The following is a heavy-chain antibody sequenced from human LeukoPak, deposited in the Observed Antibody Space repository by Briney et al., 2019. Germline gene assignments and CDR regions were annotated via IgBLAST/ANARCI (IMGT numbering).Heavy chain of an antibody. CDR1: GGTFSSYA. D-gene: IGHD1-26*01. Sequence: TSVKVSCKASGGTFSSYAISWVRQAPGQGLEWMGAIIPIFGTANYAQKFQGRVTITTDESTSTAYMELSSLRSEDTAVYYCARDGVGATIAEYFQHWGQGTMVTVSS. V-gene: IGHV1-69*05. J-gene: IGHJ1*01. CDR3: ARDGVGATIAEYFQH. CDR2: IIPIFGTA.